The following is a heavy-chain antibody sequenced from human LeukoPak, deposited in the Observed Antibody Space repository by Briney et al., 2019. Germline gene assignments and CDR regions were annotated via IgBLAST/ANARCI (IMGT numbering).Heavy chain of an antibody. V-gene: IGHV3-23*01. J-gene: IGHJ3*02. CDR1: GFTFSNYG. Sequence: GGSLRLSCAASGFTFSNYGMNWVRQAPGKGLEWVSAISGSGGSTYYADSVKGRFTISRDNSKNTLYLQMNSLRAEDTAVYYCAKRAMVRGVAPYDAFDIWGQGTMVTVSS. CDR3: AKRAMVRGVAPYDAFDI. D-gene: IGHD3-10*01. CDR2: ISGSGGST.